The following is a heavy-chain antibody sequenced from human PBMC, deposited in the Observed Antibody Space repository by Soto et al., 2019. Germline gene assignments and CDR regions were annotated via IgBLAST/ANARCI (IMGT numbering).Heavy chain of an antibody. J-gene: IGHJ4*02. Sequence: EVQLLESGGGLVQPGGSLRLSCAASGFSFSSYAMNWVRQAPGKGLEWVSVISGSGDSTYYAHSVKGRFTISRDNSKNRLYLQMISLRAEDTAVYYCARRSSGWYFDYWGQGTLVIVSS. V-gene: IGHV3-23*01. D-gene: IGHD6-19*01. CDR2: ISGSGDST. CDR1: GFSFSSYA. CDR3: ARRSSGWYFDY.